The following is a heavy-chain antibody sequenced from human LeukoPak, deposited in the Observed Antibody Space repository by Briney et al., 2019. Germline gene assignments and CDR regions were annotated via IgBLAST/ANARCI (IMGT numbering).Heavy chain of an antibody. CDR3: ARWGGAMTPRGYHFDY. CDR1: GGSISSSSYY. CDR2: MDYSGSA. Sequence: SETLSLTCTVSGGSISSSSYYWGWIRQPPGKGLEWIGSMDYSGSAYYNPSLNSRVAISVATSKNQFSRRLSSVTAADTAVYYCARWGGAMTPRGYHFDYWGQGTLVTVSS. V-gene: IGHV4-39*01. D-gene: IGHD3-16*01. J-gene: IGHJ4*02.